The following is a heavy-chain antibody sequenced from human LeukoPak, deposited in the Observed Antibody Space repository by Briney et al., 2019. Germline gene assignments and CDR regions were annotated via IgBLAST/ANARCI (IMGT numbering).Heavy chain of an antibody. V-gene: IGHV3-21*01. CDR2: ISSSSSYI. CDR3: AREPRYYYGMDV. CDR1: GFTFSGYS. J-gene: IGHJ6*04. Sequence: GGSLRLSCAASGFTFSGYSMNWVRQAPGKGLEWVSSISSSSSYIYYADSVKGRFTISRDNAKNSLYLQMNSLRAEDTAVYYCAREPRYYYGMDVWGKGTTVTVSS.